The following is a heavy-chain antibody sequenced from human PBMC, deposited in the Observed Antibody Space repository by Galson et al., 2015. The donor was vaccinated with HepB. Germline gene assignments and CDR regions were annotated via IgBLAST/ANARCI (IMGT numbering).Heavy chain of an antibody. J-gene: IGHJ6*02. CDR3: ARERDYYYYYGMDV. V-gene: IGHV3-53*05. CDR1: GFTVSSNY. CDR2: ICSGGST. Sequence: SLRLSCAASGFTVSSNYMSWVRQAPGKGLEWVSVICSGGSTYYADSVKGRFTISRDNSKNTLYLQMNSLRAEDTAVYYCARERDYYYYYGMDVWGQGTTVTVSS.